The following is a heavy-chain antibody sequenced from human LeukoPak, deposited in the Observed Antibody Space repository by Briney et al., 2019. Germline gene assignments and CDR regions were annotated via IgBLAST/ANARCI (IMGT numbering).Heavy chain of an antibody. D-gene: IGHD3-22*01. J-gene: IGHJ4*02. CDR3: ARSGGGSSGYLGVGFDY. CDR1: GYTFTNYG. Sequence: ASVKVSCKASGYTFTNYGLSWVRQAPGQGLEWMGWISAYNGNTNYAQKLQGRVTMTTDTSTSTAYMELGSLRSDDTAVYYCARSGGGSSGYLGVGFDYWGQGTLVTVS. CDR2: ISAYNGNT. V-gene: IGHV1-18*01.